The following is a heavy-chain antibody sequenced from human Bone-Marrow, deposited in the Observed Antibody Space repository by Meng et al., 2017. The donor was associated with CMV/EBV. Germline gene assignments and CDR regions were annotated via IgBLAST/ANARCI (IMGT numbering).Heavy chain of an antibody. CDR3: ARNLLVVTATDAFDI. V-gene: IGHV1-2*02. CDR2: INPNSGGT. Sequence: ASVKVSCKASGYSFTDYYIHWVRQAPGQGLEWMGWINPNSGGTNYAQKFQGRVTMTRDTSISTAYMELSRLRSDDTAVYYCARNLLVVTATDAFDIWGQGTMVTVSS. D-gene: IGHD2-21*02. CDR1: GYSFTDYY. J-gene: IGHJ3*02.